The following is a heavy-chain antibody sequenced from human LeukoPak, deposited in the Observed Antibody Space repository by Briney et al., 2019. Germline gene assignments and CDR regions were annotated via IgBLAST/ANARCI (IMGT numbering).Heavy chain of an antibody. J-gene: IGHJ4*02. CDR1: GFTFSSSS. CDR2: ISISSTTI. D-gene: IGHD6-13*01. Sequence: GGSLRLSCVASGFTFSSSSMNWVRQAPGKGLEWVSYISISSTTIYYADSVKGRFTISRDNAKNSLYLQMNSLRDEDTAVYYCARGLRYSSSWYNFDYWGQGTLVTISS. CDR3: ARGLRYSSSWYNFDY. V-gene: IGHV3-48*02.